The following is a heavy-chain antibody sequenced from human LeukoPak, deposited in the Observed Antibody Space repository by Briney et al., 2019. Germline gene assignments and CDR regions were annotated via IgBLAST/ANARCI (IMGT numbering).Heavy chain of an antibody. Sequence: GSLRLSCATSEFTFSSYAMSWVRQAPGKGLEWVSAISDRGGSTYYADSVKGRFTISRDNSKNTVYLQMNSLRAEDTAVYYCAKDRRACSSSSCYYRYDYWGQGTLVTVSS. J-gene: IGHJ4*02. CDR2: ISDRGGST. CDR3: AKDRRACSSSSCYYRYDY. CDR1: EFTFSSYA. D-gene: IGHD2-2*01. V-gene: IGHV3-23*01.